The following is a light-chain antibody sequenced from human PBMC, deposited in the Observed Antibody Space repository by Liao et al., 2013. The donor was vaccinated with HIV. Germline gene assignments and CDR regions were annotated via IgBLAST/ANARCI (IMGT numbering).Light chain of an antibody. Sequence: SSELTQPPSMSVSPGQTATITCSGDKLGDKYAFWYRQKPGQSPVLVIYQDSKQASGIPERFSGSNSGNTATLTISGTQAMDEADYYCQAWDSAIAYVFGAGTKVTVL. V-gene: IGLV3-1*01. CDR2: QDS. J-gene: IGLJ1*01. CDR3: QAWDSAIAYV. CDR1: KLGDKY.